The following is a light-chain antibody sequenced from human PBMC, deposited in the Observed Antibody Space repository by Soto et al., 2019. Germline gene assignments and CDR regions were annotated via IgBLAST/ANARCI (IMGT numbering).Light chain of an antibody. Sequence: QSVLTQAPSLSGSPGQSVTISCTGTSSDVGSYNRVSWYQQPPGTAPKLMIYEVSNRPSGVPDRFSGSKSGNTASLTISGLQAEDEADYYCSSYTSSSSYVFGTGT. J-gene: IGLJ1*01. CDR2: EVS. V-gene: IGLV2-18*02. CDR3: SSYTSSSSYV. CDR1: SSDVGSYNR.